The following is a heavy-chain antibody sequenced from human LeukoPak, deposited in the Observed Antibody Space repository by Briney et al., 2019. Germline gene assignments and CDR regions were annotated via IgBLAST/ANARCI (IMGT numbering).Heavy chain of an antibody. CDR3: AREYSSASTPEFDP. CDR1: GFTFSSYG. Sequence: GGSLRLSCAASGFTFSSYGMHWVRQAPGKGLEWVAFIRCDGSNKYYADSVKGRFTISRDNSKNTLYLQMSSLRAEDTAVYYCAREYSSASTPEFDPWGQGTLVTVSS. J-gene: IGHJ5*02. D-gene: IGHD6-6*01. V-gene: IGHV3-30*02. CDR2: IRCDGSNK.